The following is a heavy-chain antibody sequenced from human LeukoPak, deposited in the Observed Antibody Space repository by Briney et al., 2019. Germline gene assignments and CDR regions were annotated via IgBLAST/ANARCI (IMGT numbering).Heavy chain of an antibody. V-gene: IGHV3-30*04. Sequence: GRSLRLSCAVSGLTFRNSPMVWVRQAPGKGLEWVAAISSDIINKNYADSVKGRFTISRDNSKSTLYLQMNSLRAEDTAVYYCARSVSTVRFDYWGQGTLVTVSS. CDR1: GLTFRNSP. CDR2: ISSDIINK. CDR3: ARSVSTVRFDY. D-gene: IGHD4-17*01. J-gene: IGHJ4*02.